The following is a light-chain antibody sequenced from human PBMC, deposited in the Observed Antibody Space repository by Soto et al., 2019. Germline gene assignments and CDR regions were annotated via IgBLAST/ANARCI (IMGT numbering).Light chain of an antibody. J-gene: IGLJ2*01. CDR3: AAWDDNLSGVV. Sequence: QSVLTQPPSASGTPRPGVTISCSGSSSNIGSNHVYWFQQLPGTAPKLLIYRSDQRPSGVPNRFSGSKSGTSASLAISGLRPEDEADYYCAAWDDNLSGVVFGGGTKVTVL. CDR1: SSNIGSNH. V-gene: IGLV1-47*01. CDR2: RSD.